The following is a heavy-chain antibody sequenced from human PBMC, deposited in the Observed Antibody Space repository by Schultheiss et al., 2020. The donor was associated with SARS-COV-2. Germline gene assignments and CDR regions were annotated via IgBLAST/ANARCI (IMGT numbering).Heavy chain of an antibody. Sequence: SQTLSLTCTVSGGSISSSSYYWGWIRQPPGKGLEWIGSIYHSGSTYYNPSLKSRVTISVDTSKNQFSLKLSSVTAADTAVYYCARHFGSYRETFDYWGQGTLFTVSS. V-gene: IGHV4-39*01. CDR1: GGSISSSSYY. J-gene: IGHJ4*02. D-gene: IGHD1-26*01. CDR3: ARHFGSYRETFDY. CDR2: IYHSGST.